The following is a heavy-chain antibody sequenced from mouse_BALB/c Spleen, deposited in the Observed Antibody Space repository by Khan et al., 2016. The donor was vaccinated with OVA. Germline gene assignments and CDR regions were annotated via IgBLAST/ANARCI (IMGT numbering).Heavy chain of an antibody. J-gene: IGHJ1*01. CDR3: AQPSYSPRNVDV. Sequence: EVQLQQSGAELVKPGASVKLSCTASGFNIKDAYIHWVKQRPEQGLEWIGRIAPANGNTEYDPKFKGKATITADTSSNTSYLQLSSLTSDDTAVYDCAQPSYSPRNVDVWGAGTTVIVSS. D-gene: IGHD1-1*01. CDR2: IAPANGNT. V-gene: IGHV14-3*02. CDR1: GFNIKDAY.